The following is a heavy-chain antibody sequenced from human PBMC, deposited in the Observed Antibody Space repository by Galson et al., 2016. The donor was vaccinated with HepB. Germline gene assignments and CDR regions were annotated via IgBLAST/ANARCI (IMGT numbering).Heavy chain of an antibody. Sequence: SETLSLTCTVSGGSISSSSFYWGWIRQPPGKRLEWIGSWYYRGSTFYNAALRSRVSISVDTSKNQLSLQLSSVSAADTAVYHCAREAMVHGAAHFDYWGLGILVTVSS. V-gene: IGHV4-39*01. CDR3: AREAMVHGAAHFDY. CDR1: GGSISSSSFY. CDR2: WYYRGST. D-gene: IGHD5-18*01. J-gene: IGHJ4*02.